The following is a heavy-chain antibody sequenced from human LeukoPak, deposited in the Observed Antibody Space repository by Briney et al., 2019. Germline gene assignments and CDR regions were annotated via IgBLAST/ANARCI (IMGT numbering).Heavy chain of an antibody. CDR3: ARLQRGSYFDY. J-gene: IGHJ4*02. V-gene: IGHV4-59*08. CDR2: IYYSGST. Sequence: SETLSLTCTVSGGSISSYSLSWIRQPPGKGLEWVGSIYYSGSTNYNPSLKSRVTISVDTSKNQYSLKLSSVTAADTAVYYCARLQRGSYFDYWGQGTLVTVSS. CDR1: GGSISSYS. D-gene: IGHD5-24*01.